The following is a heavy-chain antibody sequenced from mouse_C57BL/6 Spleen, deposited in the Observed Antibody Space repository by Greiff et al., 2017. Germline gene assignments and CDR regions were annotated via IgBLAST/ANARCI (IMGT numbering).Heavy chain of an antibody. J-gene: IGHJ1*03. CDR1: GFSLTSYG. CDR3: ARRLGYFDV. V-gene: IGHV2-2*01. Sequence: VKLMASGPGLVQPSQSLSITCTVSGFSLTSYGVHWVRQSPGQGLEWLGVIWSGGSTNYNAAFISRLSISKDNSKSQVFFKINSLQADDTTIYYCARRLGYFDVWGTGTTVTVSS. CDR2: IWSGGST.